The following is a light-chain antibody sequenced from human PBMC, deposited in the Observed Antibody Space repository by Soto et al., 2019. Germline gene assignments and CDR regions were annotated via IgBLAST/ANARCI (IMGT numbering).Light chain of an antibody. Sequence: DIQMTQSPPTLSASVGDRVTITCRASQSVRTWLAWYQQKPGKAPKLLIHDVFSLESGVPSRFSGSGSGTEFTLTISSLQPDDFATYYCQQYDTFPPTFGRGTKVEVK. V-gene: IGKV1-5*01. CDR1: QSVRTW. J-gene: IGKJ1*01. CDR2: DVF. CDR3: QQYDTFPPT.